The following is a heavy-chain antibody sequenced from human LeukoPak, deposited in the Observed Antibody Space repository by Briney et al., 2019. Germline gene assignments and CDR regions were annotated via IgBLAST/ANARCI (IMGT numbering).Heavy chain of an antibody. CDR3: ARDRSEGFPGYYYYGMDV. CDR2: MIPILGIA. CDR1: GGTFSSYA. V-gene: IGHV1-69*04. Sequence: SVKVSCKASGGTFSSYAISWVRQAPAQGLEWMGRMIPILGIANYAQKFQGRVTITADNSTSTAYMELSSLRSEDTAVYYCARDRSEGFPGYYYYGMDVWGQGTTVTVSS. J-gene: IGHJ6*02. D-gene: IGHD2-15*01.